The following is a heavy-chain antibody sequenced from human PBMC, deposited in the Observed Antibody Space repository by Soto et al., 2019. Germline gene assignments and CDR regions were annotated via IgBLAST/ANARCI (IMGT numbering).Heavy chain of an antibody. D-gene: IGHD3-22*01. CDR1: GYSFTSYW. CDR2: IYPGDSDT. CDR3: ARLGVTYYYDSSGYPIAPFDY. V-gene: IGHV5-51*01. J-gene: IGHJ4*02. Sequence: PGESLKISCKGSGYSFTSYWIGWVRQMPGKGLEWMGIIYPGDSDTRYSPSFQGQVTISADKSISTAYLQWSSLKASDTAMYYCARLGVTYYYDSSGYPIAPFDYWGQGTLVTVSS.